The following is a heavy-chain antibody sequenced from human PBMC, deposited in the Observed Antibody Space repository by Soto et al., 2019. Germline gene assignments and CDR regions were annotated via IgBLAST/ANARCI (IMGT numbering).Heavy chain of an antibody. V-gene: IGHV4-31*03. D-gene: IGHD2-21*02. J-gene: IGHJ3*02. Sequence: QVQLQESGPGLVKPSQTLSLICTVSGASISSGGHYWTWIRQHPGKGLEWIGNIYYSGSTYYSPFLKSRVTISIDTSNNQVSLKLSSVTAADTAVYYCARDVLVTAIPPGAFDIWGQGTMVTVSS. CDR1: GASISSGGHY. CDR2: IYYSGST. CDR3: ARDVLVTAIPPGAFDI.